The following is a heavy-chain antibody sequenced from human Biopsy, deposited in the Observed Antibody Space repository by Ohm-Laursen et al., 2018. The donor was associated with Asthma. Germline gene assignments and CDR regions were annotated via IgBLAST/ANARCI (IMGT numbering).Heavy chain of an antibody. V-gene: IGHV2-5*02. CDR2: IYWDDDK. D-gene: IGHD1-26*01. Sequence: PTQTLTLTCTFSGFSLSTSGGGVGWIRQPPGKALEWLGNIYWDDDKRCSPSLQSRLTITRDTPKDQVVLTMTNMGPVDTGTYYCVHTLVGLKAFDFWGQGTLVTVSS. CDR3: VHTLVGLKAFDF. J-gene: IGHJ4*02. CDR1: GFSLSTSGGG.